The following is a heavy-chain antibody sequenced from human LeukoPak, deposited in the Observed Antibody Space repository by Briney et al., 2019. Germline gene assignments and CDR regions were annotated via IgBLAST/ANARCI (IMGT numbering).Heavy chain of an antibody. J-gene: IGHJ3*02. CDR2: ISGSGGST. CDR3: AKGVPVRYFDWLSTLGNAFDI. Sequence: PGGPLRLSCAASGFTFSSYAMSWVRQAPGKGLEWVSAISGSGGSTYYADSVKGRFTISRGNSKNTLYLQMNSLRAEDTAVYYCAKGVPVRYFDWLSTLGNAFDIWGQGTMVTVSS. V-gene: IGHV3-23*01. CDR1: GFTFSSYA. D-gene: IGHD3-9*01.